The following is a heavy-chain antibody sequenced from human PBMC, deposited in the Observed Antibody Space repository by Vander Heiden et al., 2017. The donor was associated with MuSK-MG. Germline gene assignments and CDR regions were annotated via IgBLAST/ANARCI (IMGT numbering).Heavy chain of an antibody. Sequence: QVQRRDPGPGLVNPRETRSLPSLVSGYSISSGYYWGWIRQPPGKGLEWIGSIYHSGSTYYNPSLKSRVTISVDTSKNQFSLKLSSVTAADTAVYYCARGDWAFDIWGQGTMVTVSS. CDR1: GYSISSGYY. V-gene: IGHV4-38-2*02. D-gene: IGHD2-21*02. J-gene: IGHJ3*02. CDR2: IYHSGST. CDR3: ARGDWAFDI.